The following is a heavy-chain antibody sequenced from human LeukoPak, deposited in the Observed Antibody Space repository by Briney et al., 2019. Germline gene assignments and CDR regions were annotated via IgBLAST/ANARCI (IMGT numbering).Heavy chain of an antibody. CDR3: AGSSGWRYYYYYMDV. J-gene: IGHJ6*03. V-gene: IGHV1-46*01. D-gene: IGHD6-19*01. Sequence: ASVKVSCKAFGYTFTSNYMHWVRQAPGQGPEWMGVISPSGGSTTYAQKFQGRVTLTRDMSTSTDYLELSSLRSEDTAVYYCAGSSGWRYYYYYMDVWGKGTTVTVSS. CDR1: GYTFTSNY. CDR2: ISPSGGST.